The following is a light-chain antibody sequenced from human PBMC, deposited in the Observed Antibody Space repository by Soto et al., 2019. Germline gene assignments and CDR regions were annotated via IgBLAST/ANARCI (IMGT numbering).Light chain of an antibody. Sequence: DIQMTQSPSSLYASVGDRVTITCRASQDISNYLAWYQQKPGKVPKLLIYAASTLQTGVPSRLSGSGSGTDFTLTISSLQPEDVATYYCQKYDSDPPLFGGGTKVEIK. CDR2: AAS. CDR3: QKYDSDPPL. J-gene: IGKJ4*01. V-gene: IGKV1-27*01. CDR1: QDISNY.